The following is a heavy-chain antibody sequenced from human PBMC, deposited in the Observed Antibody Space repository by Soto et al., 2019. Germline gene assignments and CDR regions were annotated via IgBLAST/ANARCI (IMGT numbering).Heavy chain of an antibody. CDR2: INAGNGNT. V-gene: IGHV1-3*01. J-gene: IGHJ1*01. CDR1: GYTFTSYA. Sequence: QVQLVQSGAEVKKPGASVKVSCKASGYTFTSYAMHWLRQAPGQRLGWMGWINAGNGNTKNLEKFQGRVTITRDTSASTVYMELSSLRSEDTAVYYCAREFPSLSSTWREHFQPWGQGTLVTVSS. CDR3: AREFPSLSSTWREHFQP. D-gene: IGHD6-13*01.